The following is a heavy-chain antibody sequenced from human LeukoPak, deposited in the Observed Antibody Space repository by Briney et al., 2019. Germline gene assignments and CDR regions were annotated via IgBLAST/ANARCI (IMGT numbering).Heavy chain of an antibody. V-gene: IGHV4-30-2*01. J-gene: IGHJ4*02. CDR3: ARLIAADPQLDC. CDR1: GGSITSGGYY. Sequence: SQTLSLTCTVSGGSITSGGYYWSWIRQPPGKGLEWIGYIYQSGDTYSNPSLKSRATVSMDRSRNQFSLNLSSVTAADTAVYYCARLIAADPQLDCWGQGTLVTVSS. CDR2: IYQSGDT. D-gene: IGHD6-13*01.